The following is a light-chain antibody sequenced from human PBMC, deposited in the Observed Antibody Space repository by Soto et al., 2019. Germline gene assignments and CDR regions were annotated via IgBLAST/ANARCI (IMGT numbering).Light chain of an antibody. CDR1: QGISSY. V-gene: IGKV1-8*01. CDR3: QQYYSYPYT. CDR2: AAS. J-gene: IGKJ2*01. Sequence: AIRMTQSPSSFSASTGDRVTITCRASQGISSYLAWYQQKPGKAPKVLIYAASTVQSGVPSRFSGSGSGTDFTLTMSCLQSEDFATYYCQQYYSYPYTFGHGTKVDIK.